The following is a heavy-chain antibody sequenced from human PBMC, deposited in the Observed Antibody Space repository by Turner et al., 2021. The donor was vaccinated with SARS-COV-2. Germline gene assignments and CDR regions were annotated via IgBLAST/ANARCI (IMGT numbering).Heavy chain of an antibody. V-gene: IGHV3-23*01. D-gene: IGHD2-8*01. CDR1: GFTFRNFA. J-gene: IGHJ4*02. CDR3: VKWQCTSGRCPPFDD. Sequence: EVHLLESGGGLVQPGGSLRLSCAAPGFTFRNFAMSWVRQAPGRGLEWLSSISGNSNNIYYADSLKGRFTISRDNPKNTLYLQMNSLRAEDTAVYYCVKWQCTSGRCPPFDDWGQGTLVTVSS. CDR2: ISGNSNNI.